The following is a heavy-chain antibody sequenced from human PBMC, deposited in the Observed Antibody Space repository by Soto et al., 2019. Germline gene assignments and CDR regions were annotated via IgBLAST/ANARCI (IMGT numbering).Heavy chain of an antibody. CDR3: ARSSDYDILTGYYNPPIYYGMDV. CDR2: IWYDGSNK. CDR1: GFTFSSYG. J-gene: IGHJ6*02. D-gene: IGHD3-9*01. Sequence: GGSLRLSCAASGFTFSSYGMHWVRQAPGKGLEWVAVIWYDGSNKYYADSVKGRFTISRDNSKNTLYLQMNSLRAEDTAVYYCARSSDYDILTGYYNPPIYYGMDVWGQGTTVTVSS. V-gene: IGHV3-33*01.